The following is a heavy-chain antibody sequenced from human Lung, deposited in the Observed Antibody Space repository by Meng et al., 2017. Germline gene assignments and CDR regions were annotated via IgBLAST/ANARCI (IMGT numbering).Heavy chain of an antibody. CDR1: GGALSDYY. J-gene: IGHJ4*02. V-gene: IGHV4-34*01. CDR3: ARGPTTMAHDFDY. Sequence: GRLKRWGTGVWKPSETLSSPCVVSGGALSDYYWSRIRQPPGKGLEWIGEINHSGRTNYNPSLESRATISVDTSQNNLSLKLSSVTAADSAVYYCARGPTTMAHDFDYWGQGTLVTVSS. CDR2: INHSGRT. D-gene: IGHD4-11*01.